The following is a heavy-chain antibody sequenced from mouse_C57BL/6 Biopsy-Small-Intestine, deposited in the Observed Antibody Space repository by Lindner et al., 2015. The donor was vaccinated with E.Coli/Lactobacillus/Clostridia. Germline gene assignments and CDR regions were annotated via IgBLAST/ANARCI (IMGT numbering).Heavy chain of an antibody. CDR2: INPYSGGT. J-gene: IGHJ3*01. D-gene: IGHD3-3*01. CDR3: ARAGRGFAY. Sequence: VQLQESGAELVKPGASVKISCKASGYSFTGYNMNWVKQSHGKSLEWIGTINPYSGGTSYNQKFKGKATLTVDKSSSTAYMQLISLTSEDSAVCYCARAGRGFAYWGQGTLVTVSA. CDR1: GYSFTGYN. V-gene: IGHV1-39*01.